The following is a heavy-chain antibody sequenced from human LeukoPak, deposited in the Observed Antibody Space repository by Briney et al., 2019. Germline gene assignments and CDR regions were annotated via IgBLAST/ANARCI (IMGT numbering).Heavy chain of an antibody. CDR3: ARAPSDIGGYYPEYFRH. Sequence: GGSLRLSCVASGFTFSSYWMHWVRQAPGKGLVWVSRIKSDGSTNYADSVKGRFTISRDNAKNTVSLQMNSLRAEDTGVYFCARAPSDIGGYYPEYFRHWGQGTLVTVSS. V-gene: IGHV3-74*01. CDR1: GFTFSSYW. CDR2: IKSDGST. D-gene: IGHD3-22*01. J-gene: IGHJ1*01.